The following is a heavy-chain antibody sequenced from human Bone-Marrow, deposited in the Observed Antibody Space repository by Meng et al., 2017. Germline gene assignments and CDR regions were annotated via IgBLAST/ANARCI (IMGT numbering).Heavy chain of an antibody. D-gene: IGHD2-21*01. CDR3: AREGRSHQVGVSVY. J-gene: IGHJ4*02. CDR2: IYNSGST. CDR1: AGSISSGDYY. V-gene: IGHV4-30-4*01. Sequence: QVQLQESCPGLVKPSQTLSLTCTVSAGSISSGDYYWSWIRQPPGKGLEWIGYIYNSGSTYYNPSLKSRVTISVDTSKNQFSLKLRFVTAADTAVYYCAREGRSHQVGVSVYWGQGNLVTVSA.